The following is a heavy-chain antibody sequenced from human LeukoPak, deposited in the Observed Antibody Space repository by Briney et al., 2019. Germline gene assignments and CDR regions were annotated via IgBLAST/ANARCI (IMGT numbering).Heavy chain of an antibody. CDR2: INHSGST. V-gene: IGHV4-34*01. J-gene: IGHJ4*02. CDR3: ARASKYYDFWSGYFQPALDY. CDR1: GGSFSGYY. D-gene: IGHD3-3*01. Sequence: SETLSLTCAVYGGSFSGYYWSWIRQPPGKGLEWIGEINHSGSTNYNPSPKSRVTISVDTSKNQFSLKLSSVTAADTAVYYCARASKYYDFWSGYFQPALDYWGQGTLVTVSS.